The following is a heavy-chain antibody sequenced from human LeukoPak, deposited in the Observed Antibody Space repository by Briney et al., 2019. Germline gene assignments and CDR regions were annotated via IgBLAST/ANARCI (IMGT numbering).Heavy chain of an antibody. CDR1: GDSISRYY. D-gene: IGHD1-14*01. J-gene: IGHJ6*03. CDR3: ARYDHAPSYYYYYMDV. V-gene: IGHV4-59*01. Sequence: SETLSLTCTVSGDSISRYYWSWIRQFPGKGLEWIGYYGGRTTYNPSLKSRVTMLVDTSKNQFSLKLTSVTAADTAVYYCARYDHAPSYYYYYMDVWGKGTTVTVPS. CDR2: YYGGRT.